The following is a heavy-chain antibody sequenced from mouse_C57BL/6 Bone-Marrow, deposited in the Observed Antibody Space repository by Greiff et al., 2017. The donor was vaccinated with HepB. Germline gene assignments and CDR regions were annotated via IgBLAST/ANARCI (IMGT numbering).Heavy chain of an antibody. J-gene: IGHJ3*01. CDR1: GFSLTSYG. CDR2: IWSGGST. D-gene: IGHD1-1*01. Sequence: VQGVESGPGLVQPSQRLSITCTVSGFSLTSYGVHWVRQSPGKGLEWLGVIWSGGSTDYNAAFISRLSISKDNSKSQVFFKMNSLQADDTAIYYCARAYYYGSSYWFAYWGQGTLVTVSA. V-gene: IGHV2-2*01. CDR3: ARAYYYGSSYWFAY.